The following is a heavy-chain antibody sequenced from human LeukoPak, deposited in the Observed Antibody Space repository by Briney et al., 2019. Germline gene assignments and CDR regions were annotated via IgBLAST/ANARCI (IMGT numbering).Heavy chain of an antibody. J-gene: IGHJ4*02. CDR1: GFSLSTNGVG. D-gene: IGHD1-1*01. CDR3: AHRSSGTTAFDY. CDR2: IYWDDDK. Sequence: SGPTLVKPTQTLTLTCTFSGFSLSTNGVGVGWIRQPPGKALEWLALIYWDDDKRYSPSLKSRLTITKDTSKNQVVLTMTNMDPVDTATHYCAHRSSGTTAFDYWGQGTLVTVSS. V-gene: IGHV2-5*02.